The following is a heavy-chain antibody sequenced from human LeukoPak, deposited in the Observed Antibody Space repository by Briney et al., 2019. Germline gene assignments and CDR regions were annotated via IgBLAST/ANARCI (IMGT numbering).Heavy chain of an antibody. V-gene: IGHV3-23*01. CDR2: IGGSGGTT. Sequence: PGGSLRLSCAASGFTFTSYAMSWVRQAPGKGLEWVSAIGGSGGTTYYADSVKGRFTISRDNPKNTLYLQMNSLRAEDTAVYYCAKGGGYSYGSGIDYWGQGTLVTSPQ. D-gene: IGHD5-18*01. J-gene: IGHJ4*02. CDR3: AKGGGYSYGSGIDY. CDR1: GFTFTSYA.